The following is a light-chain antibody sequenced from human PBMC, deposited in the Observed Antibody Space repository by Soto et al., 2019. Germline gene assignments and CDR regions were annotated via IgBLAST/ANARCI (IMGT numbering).Light chain of an antibody. V-gene: IGKV1-13*02. CDR3: QHFSSYQT. Sequence: AIQVTQSPSSLSASVGDRVTINCRTSQGISTALAWYQQRPGGPPKLLIYGASTLESGVPSRFSGSGSGTDFTLVITTLQPEDFATYYCQHFSSYQTFGGGTKVEIK. J-gene: IGKJ4*01. CDR2: GAS. CDR1: QGISTA.